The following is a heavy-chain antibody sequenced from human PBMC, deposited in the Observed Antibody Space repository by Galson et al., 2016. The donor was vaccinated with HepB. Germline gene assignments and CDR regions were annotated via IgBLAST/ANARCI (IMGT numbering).Heavy chain of an antibody. CDR2: INQDGSEK. D-gene: IGHD1-1*01. V-gene: IGHV3-7*04. CDR3: ARAYQYTLDD. J-gene: IGHJ4*02. Sequence: LRLSCAASGLTFSRFWMTWVRQAPGKGLEWVANINQDGSEKHYLDSARGRFTISRDNAKNSLYLQMNSLRAEDTAVYFCARAYQYTLDDWGKGTLVTVSS. CDR1: GLTFSRFW.